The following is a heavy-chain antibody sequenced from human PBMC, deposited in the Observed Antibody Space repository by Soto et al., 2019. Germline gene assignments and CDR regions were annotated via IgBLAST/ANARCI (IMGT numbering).Heavy chain of an antibody. D-gene: IGHD5-12*01. V-gene: IGHV4-30-2*01. J-gene: IGHJ4*02. CDR1: GGSISGGGYS. CDR2: IYHSGST. CDR3: ARGGYSGYDFMFDY. Sequence: PSETLSLTCAVSGGSISGGGYSWNWIRQPPGKGLEYIGYIYHSGSTYYNPPLRSRVIISVDKSRNQFSLKLRSVTAADTAVYYCARGGYSGYDFMFDYWGQGXLVTVSS.